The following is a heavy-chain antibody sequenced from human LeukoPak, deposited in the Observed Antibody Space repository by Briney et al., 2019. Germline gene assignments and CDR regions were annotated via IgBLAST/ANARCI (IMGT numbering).Heavy chain of an antibody. Sequence: PGGSLRLSCAASGFTFSSYAMHWVRQAPGKGLERVAVISYDGSNKYYADSVKGRFTISRDNSKNTLSLQMNSLRAEDTAVYYCARDCVTSRYYYYGMDVWGQGTTVAVSS. CDR3: ARDCVTSRYYYYGMDV. CDR1: GFTFSSYA. D-gene: IGHD5/OR15-5a*01. V-gene: IGHV3-30*04. J-gene: IGHJ6*02. CDR2: ISYDGSNK.